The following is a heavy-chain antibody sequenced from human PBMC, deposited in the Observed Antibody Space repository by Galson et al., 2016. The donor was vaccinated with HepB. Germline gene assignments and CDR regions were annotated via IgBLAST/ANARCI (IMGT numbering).Heavy chain of an antibody. CDR1: GFTVGNNY. CDR2: IYSGGNT. Sequence: SLRLSCAASGFTVGNNYMRWVRQAPGKGLEWVSLIYSGGNTLYADSVKGRFSISRDNSKNTLYLQMNSLRDEDTAVYYCVRGLRGYGYGCLDYWGQGTLVTVSS. D-gene: IGHD5-18*01. CDR3: VRGLRGYGYGCLDY. V-gene: IGHV3-66*01. J-gene: IGHJ4*02.